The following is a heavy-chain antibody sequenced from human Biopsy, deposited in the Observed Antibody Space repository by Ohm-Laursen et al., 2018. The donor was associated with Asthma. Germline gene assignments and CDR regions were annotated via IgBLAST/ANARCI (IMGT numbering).Heavy chain of an antibody. CDR2: ITGSGGFT. D-gene: IGHD3-3*01. J-gene: IGHJ6*02. Sequence: SLRLSCSASGFTFRSYAMHWVRQAPGKGLEWVSSITGSGGFTYYADSVKGRFTISRDNSKSTLYLQMNTLRSDDTAVYYCAKAHGRLVTYNDGWSRQEDYYNGMDVWGQGTKVTVSS. CDR3: AKAHGRLVTYNDGWSRQEDYYNGMDV. CDR1: GFTFRSYA. V-gene: IGHV3-23*01.